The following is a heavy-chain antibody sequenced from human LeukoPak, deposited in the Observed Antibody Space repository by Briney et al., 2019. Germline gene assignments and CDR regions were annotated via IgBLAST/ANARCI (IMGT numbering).Heavy chain of an antibody. CDR2: IYSGGST. CDR3: ARDPSSYMDV. J-gene: IGHJ6*03. V-gene: IGHV3-53*01. Sequence: GSLRLSCAASGFTVSSNYMSWVRQAPGKVLEWVSVIYSGGSTYYADSVKGRFTISRDNSKNTLYLQMNSLRAEDTAVYYCARDPSSYMDVWGKGTTVTTSS. CDR1: GFTVSSNY.